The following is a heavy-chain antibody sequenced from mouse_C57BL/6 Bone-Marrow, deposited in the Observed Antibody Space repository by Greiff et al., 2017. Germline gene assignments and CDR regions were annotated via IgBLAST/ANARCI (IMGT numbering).Heavy chain of an antibody. V-gene: IGHV5-17*01. CDR1: GFTFSDYG. CDR3: ARRYTGNYYAMDY. Sequence: DVKLVESGGGLVKPGGSLKLSCAASGFTFSDYGMHWVRQAPEKGLEWVAYISSGSSTIYYADTVKGRFTISRDNAKNTLFLQMTSLRSEDTAMYYCARRYTGNYYAMDYWGQGTSVTVSS. J-gene: IGHJ4*01. CDR2: ISSGSSTI. D-gene: IGHD2-12*01.